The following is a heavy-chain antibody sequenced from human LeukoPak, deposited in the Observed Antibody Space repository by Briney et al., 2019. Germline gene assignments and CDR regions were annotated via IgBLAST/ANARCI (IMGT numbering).Heavy chain of an antibody. CDR2: ISSSSSYI. CDR1: GFTVSSYS. D-gene: IGHD6-13*01. J-gene: IGHJ4*02. CDR3: ARMTAAGDY. V-gene: IGHV3-21*01. Sequence: PGGSLRLSCAASGFTVSSYSMNWVRQAPGKGLEWVSSISSSSSYIYYADSVKGRFTISRDNAKNSLYLQMNSLGAEDTAVYYCARMTAAGDYWGQGTLVTVSS.